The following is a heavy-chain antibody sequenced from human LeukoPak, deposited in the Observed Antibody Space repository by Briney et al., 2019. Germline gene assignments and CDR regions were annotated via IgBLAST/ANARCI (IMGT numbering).Heavy chain of an antibody. D-gene: IGHD1-14*01. CDR1: GGSISSGDYH. J-gene: IGHJ4*02. Sequence: SQTLSLTCTVSGGSISSGDYHWTWIRQPPGKGLEWIGNIYYSGSTYSNPSLKSRVTISIDTSKNQFSLKLTSVTAADTAVYYCARDRNRLRIFDYWGQGTLVTVSS. V-gene: IGHV4-30-4*01. CDR2: IYYSGST. CDR3: ARDRNRLRIFDY.